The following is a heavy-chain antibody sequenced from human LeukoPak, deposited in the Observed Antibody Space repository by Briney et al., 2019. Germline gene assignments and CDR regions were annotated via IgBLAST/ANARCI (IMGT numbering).Heavy chain of an antibody. J-gene: IGHJ4*02. D-gene: IGHD1-1*01. CDR3: AKGPKTGFLFDY. Sequence: PGGSLRLSCAASGFSVSSNYMNWVRQAPGKGLEWVSVIYGGVNTVYADSVKGRFTISRDDSKSTLYLQMNSLRAEDTAVYYCAKGPKTGFLFDYWGQGTLVTVSS. CDR1: GFSVSSNY. V-gene: IGHV3-66*01. CDR2: IYGGVNT.